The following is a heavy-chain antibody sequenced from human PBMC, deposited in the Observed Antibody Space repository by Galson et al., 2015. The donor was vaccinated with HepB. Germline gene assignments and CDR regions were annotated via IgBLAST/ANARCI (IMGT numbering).Heavy chain of an antibody. D-gene: IGHD5-18*01. CDR1: GFTFSSNG. CDR2: IWYDGSNK. J-gene: IGHJ4*02. CDR3: AREGTAMAPTFDY. V-gene: IGHV3-33*01. Sequence: SLRLSCAASGFTFSSNGMHWVRQTPDKGLEWVAVIWYDGSNKYYGDSVKGRFTISRDNSKNTLYLQMNSLRAEDTAVYYCAREGTAMAPTFDYWGQGTLVTVSS.